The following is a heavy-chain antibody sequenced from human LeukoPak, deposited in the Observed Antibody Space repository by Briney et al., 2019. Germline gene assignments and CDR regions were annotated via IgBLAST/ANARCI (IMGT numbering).Heavy chain of an antibody. V-gene: IGHV3-30*18. CDR3: AKRGHYSINWYHYFDY. D-gene: IGHD6-13*01. CDR2: IASNGGRE. CDR1: GFTFTTYG. J-gene: IGHJ4*02. Sequence: GGSLRLSCAASGFTFTTYGLHWVRQAPGKGLEWVAAIASNGGREYYADSVKGRFTISRDNSKNTLFLQMNSLRPDDTAVYYCAKRGHYSINWYHYFDYWGQGTLVTVSS.